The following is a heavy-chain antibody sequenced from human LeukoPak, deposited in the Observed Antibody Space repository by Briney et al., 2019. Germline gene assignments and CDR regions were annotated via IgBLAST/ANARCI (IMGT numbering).Heavy chain of an antibody. D-gene: IGHD1-26*01. CDR2: NYSGGST. J-gene: IGHJ4*02. Sequence: PGGSLRLSCAASGFTVSSNYMSWVRQAPGKGLEWVSVNYSGGSTYYADSVKGRFTISRDNSKNTLYLQMNSLRAEDTAVYYCARVLGMGATFPFDYWGQGTLVTVSS. V-gene: IGHV3-66*02. CDR1: GFTVSSNY. CDR3: ARVLGMGATFPFDY.